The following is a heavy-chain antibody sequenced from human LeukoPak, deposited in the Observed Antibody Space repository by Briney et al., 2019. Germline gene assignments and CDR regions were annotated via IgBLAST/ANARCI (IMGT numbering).Heavy chain of an antibody. Sequence: GASVKVSCKASGGTFSSYAISWVRQAPGQGLEWMGGIIPIFGTANYAQKFQGRVTITADESTSTAYMELSSLRSEDTAVYYCASGLLYCGGDCYSDYWGQGTLVTVSS. CDR2: IIPIFGTA. D-gene: IGHD2-21*02. CDR1: GGTFSSYA. CDR3: ASGLLYCGGDCYSDY. V-gene: IGHV1-69*13. J-gene: IGHJ4*02.